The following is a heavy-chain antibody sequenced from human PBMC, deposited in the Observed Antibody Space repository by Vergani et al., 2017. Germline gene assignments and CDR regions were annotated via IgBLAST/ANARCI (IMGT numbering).Heavy chain of an antibody. CDR2: IDPSDSYT. CDR3: ASNQILLTYYYGSGSPRDAFDI. V-gene: IGHV5-10-1*03. J-gene: IGHJ3*02. Sequence: EVQLLQSGAEVKKPGESLRISCKGSGYSFTSYWISWVRQMPGKGLEWMGRIDPSDSYTNYSPSFQGHVTISADKSISTAYLQWSSLKASDTAMYYCASNQILLTYYYGSGSPRDAFDIWGQGTMVTVSS. CDR1: GYSFTSYW. D-gene: IGHD3-10*01.